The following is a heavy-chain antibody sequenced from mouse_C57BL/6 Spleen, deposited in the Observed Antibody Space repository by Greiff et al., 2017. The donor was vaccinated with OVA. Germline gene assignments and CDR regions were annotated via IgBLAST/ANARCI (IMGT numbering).Heavy chain of an antibody. CDR2: ISYDGSN. J-gene: IGHJ2*01. CDR1: GYSITSGYY. D-gene: IGHD2-3*01. V-gene: IGHV3-6*01. Sequence: EVQLQESGPGLVKPSQSLSLTCSVTGYSITSGYYWNWIRQFPGNKLEWMGYISYDGSNNYNPSLKNRISITRDTSKNQFFLKLNSVTTEDTATYYCARYSSYDGYLCDYWGQGTTLTVSS. CDR3: ARYSSYDGYLCDY.